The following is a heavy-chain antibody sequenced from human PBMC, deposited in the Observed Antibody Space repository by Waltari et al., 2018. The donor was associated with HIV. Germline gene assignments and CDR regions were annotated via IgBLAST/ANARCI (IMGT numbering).Heavy chain of an antibody. D-gene: IGHD5-18*01. J-gene: IGHJ4*02. CDR2: IYTSGST. V-gene: IGHV4-61*02. CDR1: GGSLSSGCYY. Sequence: QGHLQESGPGLVKPSQTLSLTCSVSGGSLSSGCYYWSWIRQPAGKGLEWIGRIYTSGSTNYNPSLKSRVSISVDTSNNQFSLKLSSVTAADTAVYYCASQYSYGLRPNFFDYWGQGTLVTVSS. CDR3: ASQYSYGLRPNFFDY.